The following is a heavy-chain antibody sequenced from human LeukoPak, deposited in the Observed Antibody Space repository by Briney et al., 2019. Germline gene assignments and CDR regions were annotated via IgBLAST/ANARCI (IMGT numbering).Heavy chain of an antibody. Sequence: ASVKVSCKASGYTFTGYYIHWVQQAPGQGLEWMGWISPNSGDTNYAQKFQAWVTMTRDTSISTAYMELSRLRSDDTAVYYCARGGGTAAGMTVDYWGQGTLVTVSS. CDR2: ISPNSGDT. CDR3: ARGGGTAAGMTVDY. CDR1: GYTFTGYY. D-gene: IGHD6-13*01. J-gene: IGHJ4*02. V-gene: IGHV1-2*04.